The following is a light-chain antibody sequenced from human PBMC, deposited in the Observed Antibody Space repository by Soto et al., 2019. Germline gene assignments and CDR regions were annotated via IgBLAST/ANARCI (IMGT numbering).Light chain of an antibody. CDR2: GDT. V-gene: IGLV1-40*01. J-gene: IGLJ2*01. CDR1: SSNIGTAYD. CDR3: QSYGSSLRDVV. Sequence: QSVLTQPPSVSGAPGQRVTISCSGSSSNIGTAYDVHWHQHPPGTAPKLLNYGDTNRPSGVPDRFSGSKSGTSASLAITGLQAEDDADYYGQSYGSSLRDVVFGGGTKVTVL.